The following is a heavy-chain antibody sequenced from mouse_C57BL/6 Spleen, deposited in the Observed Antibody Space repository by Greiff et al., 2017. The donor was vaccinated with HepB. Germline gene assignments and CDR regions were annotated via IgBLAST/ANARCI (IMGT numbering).Heavy chain of an antibody. Sequence: EVKVEESGPGMVKPSQSLSLTCTVTGYSITSGYDWHWIRHFPGNKLEWMGYISYSGSTNYNPSLKSRISITHDTSKNHFFLKLNSVTTEDTATYYCARDDYYPFAYWGQGTLVTVSA. V-gene: IGHV3-1*01. CDR3: ARDDYYPFAY. J-gene: IGHJ3*01. D-gene: IGHD2-13*01. CDR2: ISYSGST. CDR1: GYSITSGYD.